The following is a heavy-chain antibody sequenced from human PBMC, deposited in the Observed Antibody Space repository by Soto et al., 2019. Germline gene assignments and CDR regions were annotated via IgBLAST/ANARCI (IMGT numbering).Heavy chain of an antibody. CDR3: ATRSPAFDY. CDR1: GYRFTSYW. Sequence: PGESLKISCKGSGYRFTSYWISWVRQMPGKGLEWMGTIDPSDSYTNYSPSFQGHVTISADKSINTAYLQWSSLKASDTAMYYCATRSPAFDYWGQGTLVTVSS. CDR2: IDPSDSYT. V-gene: IGHV5-10-1*01. J-gene: IGHJ4*02.